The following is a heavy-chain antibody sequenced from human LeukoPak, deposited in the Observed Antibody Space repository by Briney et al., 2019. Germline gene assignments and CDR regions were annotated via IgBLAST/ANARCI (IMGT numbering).Heavy chain of an antibody. CDR1: GFTFSSYS. V-gene: IGHV3-48*01. J-gene: IGHJ6*03. CDR2: ISSSSSTI. D-gene: IGHD4-23*01. CDR3: ARASVVTPAYYYCMDV. Sequence: GGSLRLSCAASGFTFSSYSMNWVRQAPGKGLEWVSYISSSSSTIYYADSVKGRFTIPRDNAKNSLYLQMNSLGADDTAVYYCARASVVTPAYYYCMDVWGKGTTVTVSS.